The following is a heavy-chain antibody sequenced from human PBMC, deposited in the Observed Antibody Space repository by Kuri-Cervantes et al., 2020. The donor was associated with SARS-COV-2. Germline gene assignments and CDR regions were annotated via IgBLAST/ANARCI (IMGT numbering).Heavy chain of an antibody. V-gene: IGHV1-69*13. D-gene: IGHD3-3*01. CDR2: IIPIFGTA. CDR1: GYTFTSYG. J-gene: IGHJ5*02. CDR3: ARVGDFWSGYPNWFDP. Sequence: SVKVSCKASGYTFTSYGISWVRQAPGQGLEWMGGIIPIFGTANYAQKFQGRVTITADESTSTAYMELSSLRSEDTAVYYCARVGDFWSGYPNWFDPWGQGTLVTVSS.